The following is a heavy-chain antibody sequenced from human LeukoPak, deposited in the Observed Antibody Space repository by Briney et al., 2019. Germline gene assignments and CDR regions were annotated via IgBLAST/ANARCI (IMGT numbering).Heavy chain of an antibody. V-gene: IGHV4-34*01. CDR1: GGSFSGYY. CDR2: INHSGGT. J-gene: IGHJ4*02. Sequence: SETLSLTCAVYGGSFSGYYWSWIRQPPGKGLEWIEEINHSGGTNYNPSLKSRVTISVDTSKNQFSLKLSSVTAADTAVYYCARLTIPLYYFDYWGQGTLVTVSS. CDR3: ARLTIPLYYFDY. D-gene: IGHD3-3*01.